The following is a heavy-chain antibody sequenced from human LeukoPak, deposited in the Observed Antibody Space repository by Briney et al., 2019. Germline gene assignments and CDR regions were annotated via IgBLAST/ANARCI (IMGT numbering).Heavy chain of an antibody. CDR2: IWYDGSNK. V-gene: IGHV3-33*06. CDR3: AEAGTPVGYYYMDV. D-gene: IGHD3-10*01. Sequence: GGSLRLSCAASGFTFSSYGMHWVRQAPGKGLEWVAVIWYDGSNKYYADSVKGRFTISRDNSKNTLYLQMNSLRAEDTAVYYCAEAGTPVGYYYMDVWGKGTTVTVSS. CDR1: GFTFSSYG. J-gene: IGHJ6*03.